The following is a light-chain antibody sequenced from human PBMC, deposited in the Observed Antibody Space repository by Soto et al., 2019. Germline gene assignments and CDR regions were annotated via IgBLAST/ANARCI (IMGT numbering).Light chain of an antibody. V-gene: IGKV3-20*01. CDR1: QSISSSY. CDR3: QQYVSSPPT. CDR2: DAS. J-gene: IGKJ1*01. Sequence: EIVFTQSPGTLSLSPGERATLSCRASQSISSSYLAWYQQKPGQAPRLLIYDASSRATGIPDRFSGSGSGTDFTLTISRXEPEDFAVYYCQQYVSSPPTFGQGTKVDIK.